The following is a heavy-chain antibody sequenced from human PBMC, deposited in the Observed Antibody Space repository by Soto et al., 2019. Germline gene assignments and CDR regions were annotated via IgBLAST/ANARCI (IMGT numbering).Heavy chain of an antibody. CDR2: IYHSGST. V-gene: IGHV4-4*02. Sequence: QVQLQESGPGLVKPSGTLSLTCAVSGGSISSSNWWSWVRQPPGKGLEWIGEIYHSGSTNYNPSPQRRVTIAVHTSHNQFAPKLSSLTAADTAVCSGASLAAAGTHFDYWGQGTLVTVSS. J-gene: IGHJ4*02. CDR3: ASLAAAGTHFDY. D-gene: IGHD6-13*01. CDR1: GGSISSSNW.